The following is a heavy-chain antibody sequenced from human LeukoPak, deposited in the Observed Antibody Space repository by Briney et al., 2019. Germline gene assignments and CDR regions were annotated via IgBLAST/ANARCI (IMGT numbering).Heavy chain of an antibody. CDR3: AKSGFGEGWYYFDY. Sequence: HPGGSLRLSCAASGFTFDDYAMHWVRQAPGKGLEWVSGISWNSGSIGYADSVKGRFTISRDNSKNTLYLQMNSLRAEDTAVYYCAKSGFGEGWYYFDYWGQGTLVTVSS. J-gene: IGHJ4*02. D-gene: IGHD3-10*01. CDR1: GFTFDDYA. CDR2: ISWNSGSI. V-gene: IGHV3-9*01.